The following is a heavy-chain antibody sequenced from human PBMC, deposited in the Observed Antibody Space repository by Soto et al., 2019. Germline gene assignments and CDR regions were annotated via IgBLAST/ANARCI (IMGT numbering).Heavy chain of an antibody. V-gene: IGHV1-18*01. J-gene: IGHJ6*02. CDR1: GYTFTTYG. CDR2: ISAYNGDT. Sequence: QVQLVQSGDEVKKPGASVKVSCKASGYTFTTYGISWVRQAPGQGLEWMGWISAYNGDTKYAQNVQDRVSMTTATPTRTAYMELRSLRSDDTAVYYCAREGSWPYYYYGMDVWGQGTTVTVSS. CDR3: AREGSWPYYYYGMDV. D-gene: IGHD6-13*01.